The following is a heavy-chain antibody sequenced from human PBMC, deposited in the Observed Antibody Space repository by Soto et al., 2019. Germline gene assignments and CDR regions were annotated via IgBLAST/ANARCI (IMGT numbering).Heavy chain of an antibody. J-gene: IGHJ6*02. V-gene: IGHV3-74*01. CDR1: GFTFSSYW. CDR2: MNEDGGTT. Sequence: AGGSLRLSCAASGFTFSSYWMHWVRQAPGKGLVWVSRMNEDGGTTDYADSVKGRFTISRDNAKNTLYLQMNSLRVEDTAVYYCASDLSGRADVWGQGTTVTVPS. CDR3: ASDLSGRADV. D-gene: IGHD3-10*01.